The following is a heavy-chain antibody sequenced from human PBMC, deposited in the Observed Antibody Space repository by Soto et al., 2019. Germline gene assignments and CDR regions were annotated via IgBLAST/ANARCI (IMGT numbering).Heavy chain of an antibody. J-gene: IGHJ5*02. V-gene: IGHV2-5*02. CDR3: EHTSDGSGSHNWFEP. CDR1: VCSLSTSGVV. Sequence: ITLKESGPTLVKLTQTLTLTCTFSVCSLSTSGVVVGWIRQPPGKALEWLALIYWDDDKRYSPSLKSRLTIATDTPESHGGRTMANIDPVDTATYYCEHTSDGSGSHNWFEPWGEVQMVTVST. CDR2: IYWDDDK. D-gene: IGHD3-10*01.